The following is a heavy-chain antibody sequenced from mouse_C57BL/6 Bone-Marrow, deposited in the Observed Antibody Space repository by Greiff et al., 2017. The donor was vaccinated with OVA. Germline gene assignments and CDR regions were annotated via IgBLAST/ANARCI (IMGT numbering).Heavy chain of an antibody. CDR2: IYWDDDM. Sequence: QVTLKESGPGILQSSQTLSLTCSFSGFSLSTSGMGVSWIRQPSGKGLEWLAHIYWDDDMRYNPSLKSRLTISTDTSRNQVFPKITSVDTADTAKYDCARRVRDGYYDDYWGQGTTLTVSS. V-gene: IGHV8-12*01. CDR1: GFSLSTSGMG. D-gene: IGHD2-3*01. J-gene: IGHJ2*01. CDR3: ARRVRDGYYDDY.